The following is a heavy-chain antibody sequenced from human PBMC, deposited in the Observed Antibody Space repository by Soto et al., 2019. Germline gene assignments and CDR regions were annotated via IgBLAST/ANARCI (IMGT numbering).Heavy chain of an antibody. CDR1: GGSISSYY. J-gene: IGHJ4*02. Sequence: PSETLSLTCTVSGGSISSYYWSWIRQPPGKGLEWIGYIYYSGSTNYNPSLKSRVTISVDTSKNQFSLKLSSVTAADTAVYYCTAGRDRNSVAHYWGQGTLVTVSS. V-gene: IGHV4-59*01. D-gene: IGHD1-26*01. CDR3: TAGRDRNSVAHY. CDR2: IYYSGST.